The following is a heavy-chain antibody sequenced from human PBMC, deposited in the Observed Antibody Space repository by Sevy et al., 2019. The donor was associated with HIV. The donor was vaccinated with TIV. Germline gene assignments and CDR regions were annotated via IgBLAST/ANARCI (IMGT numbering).Heavy chain of an antibody. D-gene: IGHD3-22*01. CDR3: ARRIYYDSSAYYWWFDP. CDR2: ISTHNGDT. J-gene: IGHJ5*02. CDR1: GYTFTNYG. Sequence: ASVKVSCKASGYTFTNYGISWVRQAPGQGLEWMGWISTHNGDTNYAQKLQGRVTMTTDTSTSTAYMELRSLRTDDRAEYYCARRIYYDSSAYYWWFDPWGQGTLVTVSS. V-gene: IGHV1-18*01.